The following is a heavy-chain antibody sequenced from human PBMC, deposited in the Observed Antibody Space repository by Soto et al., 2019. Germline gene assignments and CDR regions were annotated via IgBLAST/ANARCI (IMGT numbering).Heavy chain of an antibody. CDR1: GYTFTSYG. CDR3: AREGGATEWELDLSHFDY. V-gene: IGHV1-18*01. Sequence: ASVKVSCKASGYTFTSYGISWVRQAPGQGLEWMGWISAYNGNTNYAQKLQGRVTMTTDTSTSTAYMELRSLRSDDTAVYYCAREGGATEWELDLSHFDYWGQGTLVTVSS. J-gene: IGHJ4*02. D-gene: IGHD1-26*01. CDR2: ISAYNGNT.